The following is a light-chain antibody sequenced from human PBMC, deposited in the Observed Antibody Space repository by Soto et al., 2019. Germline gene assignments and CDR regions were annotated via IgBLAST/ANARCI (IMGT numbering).Light chain of an antibody. V-gene: IGKV4-1*01. J-gene: IGKJ4*01. CDR1: QSVLYSSNNKNY. CDR2: WAS. CDR3: QQYYSTLLLT. Sequence: DIVMTQSPDSLAVSLGERATINCKSSQSVLYSSNNKNYLAWYQQKPGQPPKLLIYWASTRESGVPDRFSGSGSGTAFTLTISSLQAEDVAVYYCQQYYSTLLLTFGGGTKVEIK.